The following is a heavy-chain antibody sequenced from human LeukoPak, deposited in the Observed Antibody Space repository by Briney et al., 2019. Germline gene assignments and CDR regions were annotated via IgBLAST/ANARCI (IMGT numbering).Heavy chain of an antibody. Sequence: GGSLRLSCAASGFTFSSYGMHWVRQAPGKGLEWVAVIWYDGSNKYYADSVKGRFTISRDNSKNTLYLQMNSLRAEDTAVYYCAKESRYTNYYFDYGDWGTVVIVSS. CDR3: AKESRYTNYYFDY. CDR1: GFTFSSYG. J-gene: IGHJ4*02. V-gene: IGHV3-33*06. CDR2: IWYDGSNK. D-gene: IGHD1-1*01.